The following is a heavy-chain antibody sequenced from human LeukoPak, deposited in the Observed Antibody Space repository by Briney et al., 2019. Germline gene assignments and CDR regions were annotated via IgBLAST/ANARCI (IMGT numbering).Heavy chain of an antibody. Sequence: GASVKVVCKVSGYTRTELSMHWVRQAPGKGLEGLGGLHPEHGETIYAQKVQGRVTMTEDTPTDTASMELSSPRSEDTAVHDSAIHQLPQFDPCGQGRLGT. J-gene: IGHJ5*02. CDR1: GYTRTELS. V-gene: IGHV1-24*01. D-gene: IGHD2-2*01. CDR2: LHPEHGET. CDR3: AIHQLPQFDP.